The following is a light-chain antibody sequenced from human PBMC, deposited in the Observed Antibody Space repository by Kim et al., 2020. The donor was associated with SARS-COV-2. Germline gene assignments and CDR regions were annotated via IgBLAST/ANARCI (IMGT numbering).Light chain of an antibody. Sequence: EIVLTQSPGTLSLSPGERATLSCRASQSVISRYLVWYQQKPGQAPRLLIYGASSRATGIPDRFSGSGSGTDFTLTISRLEPEDFAVYYCQQYGSSPLTFGGGTKVDIK. V-gene: IGKV3-20*01. CDR2: GAS. J-gene: IGKJ4*01. CDR3: QQYGSSPLT. CDR1: QSVISRY.